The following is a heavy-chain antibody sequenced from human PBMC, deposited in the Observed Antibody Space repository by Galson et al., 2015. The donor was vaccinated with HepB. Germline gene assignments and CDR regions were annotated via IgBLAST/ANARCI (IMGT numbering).Heavy chain of an antibody. Sequence: SVKVSCKASGGTFSSYATSWVRQAPGQGLEWMGRIIPILGIANYAQKFQGRVTITADKSTSTAYMELSSLRSEDTAVYYCARDKWFGELSHYGMDVWGQGTTVTVSS. V-gene: IGHV1-69*04. CDR3: ARDKWFGELSHYGMDV. D-gene: IGHD3-10*01. J-gene: IGHJ6*02. CDR2: IIPILGIA. CDR1: GGTFSSYA.